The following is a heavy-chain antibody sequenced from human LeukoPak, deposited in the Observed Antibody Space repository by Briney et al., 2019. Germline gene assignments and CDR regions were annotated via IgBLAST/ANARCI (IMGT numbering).Heavy chain of an antibody. CDR1: VFTFSSYW. V-gene: IGHV3-74*01. J-gene: IGHJ4*02. Sequence: GGSLRLSCAASVFTFSSYWMHWVRQAPGEGLVWVSRIKSDGSVTWYADSVKGRFTISRDNSKNMLYLQMNSLRDEDTAEYFCARDHDAVGTTIDHWGQGTLVTASS. D-gene: IGHD1-14*01. CDR3: ARDHDAVGTTIDH. CDR2: IKSDGSVT.